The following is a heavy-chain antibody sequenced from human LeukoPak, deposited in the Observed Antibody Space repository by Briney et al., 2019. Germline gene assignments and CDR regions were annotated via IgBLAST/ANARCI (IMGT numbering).Heavy chain of an antibody. D-gene: IGHD2-2*01. Sequence: PGGSLRLSCAVSGFIVSSNYMTWVRQAPGKGLECVSVIYSSGKTYYTDPVQGRFTISRDDSKNTLYLQMNNLRVEDTAVYNCARDPGRVGDYWGQGTLVTVSS. CDR3: ARDPGRVGDY. CDR1: GFIVSSNY. J-gene: IGHJ4*02. V-gene: IGHV3-53*01. CDR2: IYSSGKT.